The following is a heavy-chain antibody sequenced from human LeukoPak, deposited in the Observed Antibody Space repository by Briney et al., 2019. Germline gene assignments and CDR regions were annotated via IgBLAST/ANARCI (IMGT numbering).Heavy chain of an antibody. Sequence: SQTLSLTCTVSVGSISSVGYYWSWIRQHPGKGLEWIGYIYYSGSTYYNPSLKSRVTISVDTSKNQFSLKLSSVTAADTAVYYCAKGEVPAATWFDPWGQGTLVTVSS. D-gene: IGHD2-2*01. V-gene: IGHV4-31*03. CDR3: AKGEVPAATWFDP. J-gene: IGHJ5*02. CDR2: IYYSGST. CDR1: VGSISSVGYY.